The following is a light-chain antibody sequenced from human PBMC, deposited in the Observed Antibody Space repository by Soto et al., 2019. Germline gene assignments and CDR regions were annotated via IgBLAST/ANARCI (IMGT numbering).Light chain of an antibody. Sequence: QSALTQPASVSGSPGQSITISCSGTSSDVGFYNYVSWFQQYPGKAPKLMIFEVTNRPSGVSDRFSGSKSGNTASLTVSGLQAEDEADYYCSSYAGSSTLYVFGTGTKVTVL. CDR3: SSYAGSSTLYV. J-gene: IGLJ1*01. CDR2: EVT. V-gene: IGLV2-14*01. CDR1: SSDVGFYNY.